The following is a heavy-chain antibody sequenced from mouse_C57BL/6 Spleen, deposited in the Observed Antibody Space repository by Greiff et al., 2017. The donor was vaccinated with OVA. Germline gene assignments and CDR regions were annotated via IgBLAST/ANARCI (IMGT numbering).Heavy chain of an antibody. CDR2: ISSGGSYT. CDR1: GFTFSSYG. Sequence: DVMLVESGGDLVKPGGSLKLSCAASGFTFSSYGMSWVRQTPDKRLEWVATISSGGSYTYYPDSVKGRFTISRDNAKNTLYLQMSSLKSEDTAMYYCARQKVYDYDGAMDYWGQGTSVTVSS. CDR3: ARQKVYDYDGAMDY. V-gene: IGHV5-6*02. D-gene: IGHD2-4*01. J-gene: IGHJ4*01.